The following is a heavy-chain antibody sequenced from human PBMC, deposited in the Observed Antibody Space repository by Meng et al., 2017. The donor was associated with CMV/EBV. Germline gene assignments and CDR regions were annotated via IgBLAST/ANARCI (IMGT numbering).Heavy chain of an antibody. CDR2: LSPVFETA. CDR1: GGTFSTFA. J-gene: IGHJ4*02. D-gene: IGHD1-26*01. V-gene: IGHV1-69*01. Sequence: VRCVAEVKKPGAPVQASRCPSGGTFSTFAISWVPQAPGEGLEWMGGLSPVFETANYAERFQNRVTITADDSTTTAYMELSSLRADDTALYFCARGGDSWYSAYWGQGTLVTVSS. CDR3: ARGGDSWYSAY.